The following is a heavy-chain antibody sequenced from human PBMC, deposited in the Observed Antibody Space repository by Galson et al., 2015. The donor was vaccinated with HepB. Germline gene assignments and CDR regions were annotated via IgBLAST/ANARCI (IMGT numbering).Heavy chain of an antibody. Sequence: SLRLSCAASGFTFSSYSMNWVRQAPGKGLEWVSYISSSSSTIYYADSVKGRFTISRDNAKNSLYLQMNSLRAEDTAVYYCARVQVVAPRDYYYGMDVWGQGTTVTVSS. CDR2: ISSSSSTI. D-gene: IGHD2-15*01. J-gene: IGHJ6*02. V-gene: IGHV3-48*01. CDR3: ARVQVVAPRDYYYGMDV. CDR1: GFTFSSYS.